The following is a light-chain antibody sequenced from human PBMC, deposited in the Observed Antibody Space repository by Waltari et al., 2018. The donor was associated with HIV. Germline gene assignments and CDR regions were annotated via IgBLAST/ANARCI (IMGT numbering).Light chain of an antibody. CDR2: RNN. CDR1: SNNVGYQG. Sequence: QAGLAQPPSVSKGLGQTATLSCTGNSNNVGYQGAAWLQQHQGHPPKLLAYRNNDRPSGISEILSAARSGSTASLTITGLQPEDEADYYCSAWDSSLTAWVFGGGTKLT. V-gene: IGLV10-54*01. J-gene: IGLJ3*02. CDR3: SAWDSSLTAWV.